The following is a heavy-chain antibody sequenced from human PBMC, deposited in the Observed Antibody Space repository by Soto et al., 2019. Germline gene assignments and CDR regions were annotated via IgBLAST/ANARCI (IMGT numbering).Heavy chain of an antibody. Sequence: QVQLVQSGAEVKKPGASVKVSCKASGYTFTSYGISWVRQAPGQGLEWMGWISAYNGNTNYAQKLQGRVTMTTDTSTSTAYMEMRSLRSDDTAVYYCARGPDYYGSGSYPPEDYYYGMDVWGQGTTVTVSS. CDR3: ARGPDYYGSGSYPPEDYYYGMDV. D-gene: IGHD3-10*01. V-gene: IGHV1-18*01. CDR2: ISAYNGNT. J-gene: IGHJ6*02. CDR1: GYTFTSYG.